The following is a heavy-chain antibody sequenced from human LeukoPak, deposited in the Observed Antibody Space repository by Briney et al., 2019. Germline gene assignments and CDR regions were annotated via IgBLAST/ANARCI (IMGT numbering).Heavy chain of an antibody. D-gene: IGHD3-22*01. V-gene: IGHV3-23*01. J-gene: IGHJ4*02. CDR1: GFTFSSYA. CDR2: ISGSGGST. Sequence: GGSLRLSCAASGFTFSSYAMSWFRQAPGKGLEWVSAISGSGGSTYYADSVKGRFTISRDNSKNTLYLQMNSLRAEDTAVYYCAKVGSSSFYDSSGYYNYWGQGTLVTVSS. CDR3: AKVGSSSFYDSSGYYNY.